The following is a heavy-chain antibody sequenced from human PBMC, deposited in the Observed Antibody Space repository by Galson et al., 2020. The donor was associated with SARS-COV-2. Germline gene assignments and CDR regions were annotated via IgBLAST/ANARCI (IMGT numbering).Heavy chain of an antibody. D-gene: IGHD3-22*01. V-gene: IGHV3-21*01. CDR3: ARGRYYYDSSGPPDY. Sequence: GESLKISCAASGFTFSSYSMNWVRQAPGKGLEWVSSISSSSSYIYYADSVKGRFTISRDNAKNSLYLQMNSLRAEDTAVYYCARGRYYYDSSGPPDYWGQGTLVTVSS. CDR2: ISSSSSYI. CDR1: GFTFSSYS. J-gene: IGHJ4*02.